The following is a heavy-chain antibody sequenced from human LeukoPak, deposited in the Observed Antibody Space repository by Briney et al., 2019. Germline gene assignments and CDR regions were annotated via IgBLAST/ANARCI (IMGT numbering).Heavy chain of an antibody. CDR1: GGSINNYY. CDR2: IYSTGIT. V-gene: IGHV4-59*01. J-gene: IGHJ3*02. CDR3: ARGGLFAFDI. Sequence: SETLSLTCTISGGSINNYYWSWIRQSPEKGLELIGYIYSTGITNYNPSLKSRVAISVETSRNQFSLRLTSVTAADTAIFYCARGGLFAFDIWGQGTTVIVSS.